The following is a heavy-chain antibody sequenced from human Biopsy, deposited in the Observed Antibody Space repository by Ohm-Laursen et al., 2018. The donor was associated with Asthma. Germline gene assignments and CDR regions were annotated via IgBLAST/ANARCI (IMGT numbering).Heavy chain of an antibody. D-gene: IGHD1-1*01. V-gene: IGHV3-30*01. CDR2: ISKDASTH. CDR1: GFSFSNFA. Sequence: SLRLSCTASGFSFSNFAIHWVRQAPGKGLEWVGVISKDASTHDYADSVKGRFTMARDNSKNTLDLQMNSLREEDTAVYYCVRDGTDDAFDIWGQGTVVSVSS. CDR3: VRDGTDDAFDI. J-gene: IGHJ3*02.